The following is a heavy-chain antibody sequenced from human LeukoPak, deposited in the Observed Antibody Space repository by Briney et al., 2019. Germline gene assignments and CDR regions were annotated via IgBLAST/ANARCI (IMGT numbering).Heavy chain of an antibody. D-gene: IGHD3-22*01. Sequence: SETLSLTRTVSGGSISSYYWSWIRQPPGKGLEWIGYIYYSGSTNYNPSLESRVTISLATSKNQFTLKLTSLTAAEMACISVARASPWLSNDAFDIWGQGTMVTVSS. CDR3: ARASPWLSNDAFDI. J-gene: IGHJ3*02. CDR1: GGSISSYY. CDR2: IYYSGST. V-gene: IGHV4-59*01.